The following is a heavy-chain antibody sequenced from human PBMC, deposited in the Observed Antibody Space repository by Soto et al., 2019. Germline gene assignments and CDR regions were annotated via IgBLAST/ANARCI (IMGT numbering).Heavy chain of an antibody. CDR1: GYSFTSYW. J-gene: IGHJ5*02. V-gene: IGHV5-10-1*01. CDR2: IDPSDSYT. Sequence: LKISCKGSGYSFTSYWISWVRQMPGKGLEWMGRIDPSDSYTNYSPSFQGHVTISADKSISTAYLQWSSLKAWDTAMYYGARCWDSSSGYTGFDPWGQGTLVTVSS. CDR3: ARCWDSSSGYTGFDP. D-gene: IGHD6-13*01.